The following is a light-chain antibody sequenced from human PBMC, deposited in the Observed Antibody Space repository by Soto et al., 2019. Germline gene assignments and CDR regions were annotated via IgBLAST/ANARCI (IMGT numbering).Light chain of an antibody. CDR2: STN. V-gene: IGLV8-61*01. J-gene: IGLJ3*02. CDR3: VLYMGSGIGV. CDR1: SGSVSTTKY. Sequence: QTVVTQEPSFSVSPGGTVTLTCGLSSGSVSTTKYPSWYQQTPGQAPRTLIYSTNSRSSGVPDRFSGSILGNKAALTITGAQADDESDYYCVLYMGSGIGVFGGGTKVTVL.